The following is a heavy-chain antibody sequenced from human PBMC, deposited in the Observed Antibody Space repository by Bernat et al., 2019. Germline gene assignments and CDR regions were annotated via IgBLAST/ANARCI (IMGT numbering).Heavy chain of an antibody. Sequence: QLVESGGVVVQPGGSLRLSCAASGFTFSSYWMHWVRQAPGKGLVWVSRINSDGSSTSYADSVKGRFTISRDNAKNTLYLQMNSLRAEDTAVYYCARVPLYSRTLGLWGRGTLVTVSS. D-gene: IGHD6-13*01. CDR2: INSDGSST. J-gene: IGHJ2*01. V-gene: IGHV3-74*02. CDR1: GFTFSSYW. CDR3: ARVPLYSRTLGL.